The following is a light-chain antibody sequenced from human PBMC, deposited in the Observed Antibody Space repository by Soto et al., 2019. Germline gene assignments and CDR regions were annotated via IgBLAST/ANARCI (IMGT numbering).Light chain of an antibody. CDR2: EVT. J-gene: IGLJ1*01. V-gene: IGLV2-23*02. Sequence: QSALTQPASVSGSPGQSITISCTGTSSDVGNYNLVSWYQQHPGKAPKFMIYEVTKRPSGVSNRFSGSKSANTASLTISGLQAEDEADYYCCSYADNSTSDFGTGTKVTVL. CDR3: CSYADNSTSD. CDR1: SSDVGNYNL.